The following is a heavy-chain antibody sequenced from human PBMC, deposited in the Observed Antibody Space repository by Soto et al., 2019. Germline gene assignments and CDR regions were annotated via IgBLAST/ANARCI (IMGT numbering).Heavy chain of an antibody. Sequence: GGSLRLSCTASGFTFNTYAMSWVRQAPGKGLEWVSGISNRGGSTYYADSVKGRFTISRDNFENTVYLQMNSLRAEDTAVYYCARDAVMAVAELDYWGQGTLVTVS. CDR3: ARDAVMAVAELDY. CDR1: GFTFNTYA. CDR2: ISNRGGST. V-gene: IGHV3-23*01. J-gene: IGHJ4*02. D-gene: IGHD6-19*01.